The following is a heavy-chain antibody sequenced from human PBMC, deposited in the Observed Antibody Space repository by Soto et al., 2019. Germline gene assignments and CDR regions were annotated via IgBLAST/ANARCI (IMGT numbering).Heavy chain of an antibody. CDR2: MNPNSGNT. D-gene: IGHD3-3*01. J-gene: IGHJ6*03. Sequence: QVQLVQSGAEAKKPGASVKVSCKASGYTFTSYDINWVRQATGQGLEWMGWMNPNSGNTGYAQKFQGRVTMTRNTSISTAYMELSSLRSEDTAVYYCARTKKGYDFWSGYYYYYYYMDVWGKGTTVTVSS. CDR3: ARTKKGYDFWSGYYYYYYYMDV. CDR1: GYTFTSYD. V-gene: IGHV1-8*01.